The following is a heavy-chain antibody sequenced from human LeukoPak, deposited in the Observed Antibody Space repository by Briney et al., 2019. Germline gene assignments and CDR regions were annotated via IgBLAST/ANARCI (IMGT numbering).Heavy chain of an antibody. J-gene: IGHJ3*02. V-gene: IGHV4-31*03. CDR1: GGSITSGGYY. CDR3: AGIFWSRGAFDI. D-gene: IGHD3-3*01. CDR2: IYSSGST. Sequence: SQTLSLTCTVSGGSITSGGYYCSWIRQPPGKGLEWIGYIYSSGSTYYNPSLKSRVAISLDTSKNQFSLELSSLTAADTAVYYCAGIFWSRGAFDIWGQGTMVTVSS.